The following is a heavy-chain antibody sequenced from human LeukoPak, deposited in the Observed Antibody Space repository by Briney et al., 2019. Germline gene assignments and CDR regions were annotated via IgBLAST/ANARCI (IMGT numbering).Heavy chain of an antibody. CDR2: INPAGSDK. CDR1: GLTMSTYW. J-gene: IGHJ4*02. Sequence: GGSLRLSCAASGLTMSTYWMSWVRQAPGKGLEWVASINPAGSDKKYEDSVKGRFTISRDNADNSLYLQMNSLRVEDTAFYYCARLTSMVTTFVYWGQGALVTVSS. V-gene: IGHV3-7*01. CDR3: ARLTSMVTTFVY. D-gene: IGHD2-21*02.